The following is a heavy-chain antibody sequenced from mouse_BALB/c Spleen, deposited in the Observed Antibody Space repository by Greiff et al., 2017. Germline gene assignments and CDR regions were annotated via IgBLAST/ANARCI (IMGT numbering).Heavy chain of an antibody. CDR3: ASGSSYEDAMDY. V-gene: IGHV1-12*01. D-gene: IGHD1-1*01. CDR2: IYPGNGDT. CDR1: GYTFTSYN. Sequence: QVQLQQPGAELVKPGASVKMSCKASGYTFTSYNMHWVKQTPGQGLEWIGAIYPGNGDTSYNQKFKGKATLTADKSSSTAYMQLSSLTSEDSAVYYCASGSSYEDAMDYWGQGTSVTVSS. J-gene: IGHJ4*01.